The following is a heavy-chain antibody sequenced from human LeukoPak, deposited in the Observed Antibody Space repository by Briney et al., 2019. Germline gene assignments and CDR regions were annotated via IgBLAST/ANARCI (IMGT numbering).Heavy chain of an antibody. CDR1: GGSISSGGYF. J-gene: IGHJ5*02. V-gene: IGHV4-31*03. CDR3: ARVRYYGSGEEIDP. Sequence: SETLSLTCTVSGGSISSGGYFWSWIRQNPGKGLEWIGCIYHGGNTYYNPSLKSRVTISVDTSKNQFSLTLSSVTAADTAMYYCARVRYYGSGEEIDPWGQGTLVTVSS. CDR2: IYHGGNT. D-gene: IGHD3-10*01.